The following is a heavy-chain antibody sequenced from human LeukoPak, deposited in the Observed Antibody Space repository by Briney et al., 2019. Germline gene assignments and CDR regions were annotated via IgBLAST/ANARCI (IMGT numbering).Heavy chain of an antibody. J-gene: IGHJ4*02. V-gene: IGHV4-4*07. CDR2: IHTTGST. Sequence: SETLSLTCSVSGGSFRSYFWTWIRQPAGKGLEWIGRIHTTGSTNYSPSLKSRVTMSVDTSKNHFSLNLSSVTAADTAVYYCAKEGGEAYQRSLDYWGQGILVTVSS. CDR1: GGSFRSYF. CDR3: AKEGGEAYQRSLDY. D-gene: IGHD3-10*01.